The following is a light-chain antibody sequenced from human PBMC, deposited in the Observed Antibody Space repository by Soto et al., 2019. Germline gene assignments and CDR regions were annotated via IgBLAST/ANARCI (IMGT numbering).Light chain of an antibody. CDR1: QGISNY. J-gene: IGKJ1*01. CDR2: EVS. V-gene: IGKV1-17*01. Sequence: DVQMTQSPSSLSASVGDRVTITCRASQGISNYFGWYQQKPGKAPKRLIYEVSSLQSGVPSRFSGSGSGTEFTLTINGLQLEDFATYYCLQHSAYPRTFGQGTKLDIK. CDR3: LQHSAYPRT.